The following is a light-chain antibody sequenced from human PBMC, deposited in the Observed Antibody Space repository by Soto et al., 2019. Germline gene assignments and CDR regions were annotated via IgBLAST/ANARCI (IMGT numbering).Light chain of an antibody. CDR1: QSVTSN. V-gene: IGKV3-15*01. CDR2: GAS. CDR3: QQYNNWPPWT. Sequence: EIVMTQSPATLSVSPGERATLSCRASQSVTSNLAWYQPKPGQAPRLLIYGASTMATGIPARFSGSGSGTEFPLTISSLQSEDFAVYYCQQYNNWPPWTFGQGTEVEIK. J-gene: IGKJ1*01.